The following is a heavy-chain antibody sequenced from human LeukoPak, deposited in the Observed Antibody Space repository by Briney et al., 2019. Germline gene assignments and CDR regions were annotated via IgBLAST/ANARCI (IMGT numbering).Heavy chain of an antibody. CDR2: INHSGST. CDR1: GVSFSGYY. V-gene: IGHV4-34*01. Sequence: SETLSLTCAVYGVSFSGYYWSWIRQPPGKGLEWIGEINHSGSTNYNPSLKSRVTMSLDTSKNQFSLKLTSVTAADTAVYYCAREDDDYWGQGTLVTVSS. D-gene: IGHD2-15*01. CDR3: AREDDDY. J-gene: IGHJ4*02.